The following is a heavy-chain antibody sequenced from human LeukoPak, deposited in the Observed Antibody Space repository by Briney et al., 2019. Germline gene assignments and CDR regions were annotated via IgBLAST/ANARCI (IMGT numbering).Heavy chain of an antibody. CDR2: IYYSGST. CDR1: GGSISSYY. J-gene: IGHJ6*02. Sequence: NTSETLSLTCTVSGGSISSYYWSSIRQPPGKGLEWIGYIYYSGSTNYNPSLKSRVTISVDTSKNQFSLKLSSVTAAETAVYYCARAGGYYSYYYGMDVWGQGSTVTVSS. D-gene: IGHD3-10*01. V-gene: IGHV4-59*01. CDR3: ARAGGYYSYYYGMDV.